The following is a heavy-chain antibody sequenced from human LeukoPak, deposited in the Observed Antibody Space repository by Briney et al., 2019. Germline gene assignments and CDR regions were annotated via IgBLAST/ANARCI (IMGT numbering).Heavy chain of an antibody. CDR3: ATYSEAGYYYCYGMDV. J-gene: IGHJ6*04. CDR1: GYTFTIDY. Sequence: GASMKVSCKASGYTFTIDYIQSVRHAPGQGLEWMGIINPSGGSTSSAQTFQGKVTMTRGTSTSTVYMELSSLRSEDTAVYYCATYSEAGYYYCYGMDVWGKGTTVTVSS. CDR2: INPSGGST. V-gene: IGHV1-46*01. D-gene: IGHD2-15*01.